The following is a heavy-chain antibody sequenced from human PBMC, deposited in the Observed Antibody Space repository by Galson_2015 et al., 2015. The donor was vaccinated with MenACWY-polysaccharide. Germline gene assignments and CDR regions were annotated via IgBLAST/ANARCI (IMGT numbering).Heavy chain of an antibody. Sequence: SLRLSCAASGFTFSSYSMNWVRQAPGKGLEWVSYISSSGTIYYADSVKGRFTISRDNGKNSLYLQMNSLRDDDTAVYYCARGHYGMDVWGQGTTVIVS. V-gene: IGHV3-48*02. CDR1: GFTFSSYS. J-gene: IGHJ6*02. CDR3: ARGHYGMDV. CDR2: ISSSGTI.